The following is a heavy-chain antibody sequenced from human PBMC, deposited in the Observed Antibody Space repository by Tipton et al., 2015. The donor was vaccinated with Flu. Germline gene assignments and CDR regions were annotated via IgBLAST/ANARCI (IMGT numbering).Heavy chain of an antibody. V-gene: IGHV4-39*07. CDR2: VSHSGST. D-gene: IGHD3-9*01. CDR3: ARDRYDILTGSFSWFDP. Sequence: TLSLTCTVSGDSITSSSFYWGWIRQPPGKGLVWIGSVSHSGSTSYNPSLKSRIVMSIDTSKSPFSLTLRSVTAAATAVYCCARDRYDILTGSFSWFDPWGQGTLVTVSS. J-gene: IGHJ5*02. CDR1: GDSITSSSFY.